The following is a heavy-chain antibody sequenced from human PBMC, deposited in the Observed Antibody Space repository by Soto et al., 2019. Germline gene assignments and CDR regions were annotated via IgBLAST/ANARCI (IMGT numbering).Heavy chain of an antibody. CDR2: TYYRSKWYN. Sequence: SRTRSLTWAISGDIVFSNRAALSWISQSPSRGLEWLGRTYYRSKWYNDYAVSVKSRITINPDTSKNQFSLQLSSVTPEDTAVYYCARDTPPRSGWYYFDSWGQGILVTVSS. J-gene: IGHJ4*02. D-gene: IGHD6-19*01. V-gene: IGHV6-1*01. CDR1: GDIVFSNRAA. CDR3: ARDTPPRSGWYYFDS.